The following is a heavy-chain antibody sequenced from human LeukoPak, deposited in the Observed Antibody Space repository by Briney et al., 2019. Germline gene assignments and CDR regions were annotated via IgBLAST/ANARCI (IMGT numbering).Heavy chain of an antibody. Sequence: GASVKVSCKASGYTFTNYYIHWVRQAPGQGLEWMGWMNPNSGNTGYAQKFQGRVTMTRNTSISTAYMELSSLRSEDTAVYYCARSPLGDWGQGTLVTVSS. CDR2: MNPNSGNT. CDR3: ARSPLGD. CDR1: GYTFTNYY. V-gene: IGHV1-8*02. D-gene: IGHD3-16*01. J-gene: IGHJ4*02.